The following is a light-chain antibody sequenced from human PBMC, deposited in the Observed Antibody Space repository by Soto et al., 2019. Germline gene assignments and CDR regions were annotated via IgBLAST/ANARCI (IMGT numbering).Light chain of an antibody. CDR2: GNS. J-gene: IGLJ3*02. CDR1: SCNIGAGYD. Sequence: QSVLTQPPSVSGAPGQRVTISCTGSSCNIGAGYDVPWYQQLPGTAPKLIIYGNSKRPSGFPDRFSGSKSGTSVSLAITGIQAEDEADYYCQSYDSSLSGYWVFGGGTKLTVL. V-gene: IGLV1-40*01. CDR3: QSYDSSLSGYWV.